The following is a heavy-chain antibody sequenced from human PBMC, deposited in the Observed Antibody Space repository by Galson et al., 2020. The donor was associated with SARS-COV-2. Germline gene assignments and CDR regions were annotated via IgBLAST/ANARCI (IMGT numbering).Heavy chain of an antibody. D-gene: IGHD1-7*01. Sequence: GGSLRLSCAGSTFSFSNDYMTWVRQAPGKGLEWVSSISSSSSYIYYADSVKGRFTISRDNAENSLYLQMNNLRAEDTAVYYCAREAGTTRYYYVMVVWGRGTTVIVSS. V-gene: IGHV3-21*01. J-gene: IGHJ6*02. CDR2: ISSSSSYI. CDR1: TFSFSNDY. CDR3: AREAGTTRYYYVMVV.